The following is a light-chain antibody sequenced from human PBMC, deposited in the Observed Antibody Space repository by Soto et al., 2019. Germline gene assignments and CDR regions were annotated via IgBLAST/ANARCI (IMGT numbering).Light chain of an antibody. CDR2: DAS. V-gene: IGKV1-5*01. J-gene: IGKJ4*01. CDR3: QQYNTFLT. CDR1: QSISDS. Sequence: DIQMTQSPATLSASLGDRVTITCRASQSISDSLAWYQQKPGKAPKLLIYDASSLESGVPSRFSGSGSGTEFTLTISSLKPDDSATYYCQQYNTFLTFGGGTKVDIK.